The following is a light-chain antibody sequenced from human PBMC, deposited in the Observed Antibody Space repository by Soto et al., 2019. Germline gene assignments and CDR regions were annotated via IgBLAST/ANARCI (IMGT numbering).Light chain of an antibody. Sequence: QSVLTQSPSASGTPGQRVTISCYGSSSNIGSYPVYWYQQLPGTAPKLLINSDDQRHSGVPDRFSASKSGTSASLAISGLRSEDEADYYCAAWDASLSGHVFGAGTKLTVL. CDR2: SDD. CDR1: SSNIGSYP. CDR3: AAWDASLSGHV. J-gene: IGLJ1*01. V-gene: IGLV1-47*02.